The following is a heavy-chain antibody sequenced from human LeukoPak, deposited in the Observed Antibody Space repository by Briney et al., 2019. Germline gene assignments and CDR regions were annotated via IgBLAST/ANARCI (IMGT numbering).Heavy chain of an antibody. CDR3: ANNYYDSSGYADSADY. CDR1: GFTFSSYG. Sequence: GRSLRLSCAAPGFTFSSYGMHWVRQAPGKGLEGVAVISYDGSNKYYADSVKGRFTISRDNSKNTLYLQMNSLRAEDTAVYYCANNYYDSSGYADSADYWGQGTLVTVSS. V-gene: IGHV3-30*18. J-gene: IGHJ4*02. CDR2: ISYDGSNK. D-gene: IGHD3-22*01.